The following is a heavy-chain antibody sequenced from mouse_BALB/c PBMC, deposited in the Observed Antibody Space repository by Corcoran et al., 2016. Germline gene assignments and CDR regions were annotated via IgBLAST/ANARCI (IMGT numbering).Heavy chain of an antibody. CDR2: VNPNNGGT. CDR3: ARRDYHGRSTSDY. V-gene: IGHV1-18*01. J-gene: IGHJ2*01. D-gene: IGHD1-1*01. Sequence: EILLQQSGAGRVKLGASVKIPCKASGYTFADYHRDWVTQSHGKSLEWMGDVNPNNGGTIYNQKFKGKATLTVDKSSSTAYMELRSLTSEDTAVYYCARRDYHGRSTSDYWGQGTTLPVSS. CDR1: GYTFADYH.